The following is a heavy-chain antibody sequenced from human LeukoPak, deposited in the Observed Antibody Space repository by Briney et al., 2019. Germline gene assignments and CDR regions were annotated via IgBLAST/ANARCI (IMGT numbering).Heavy chain of an antibody. D-gene: IGHD3-10*01. J-gene: IGHJ6*02. CDR2: ISGISGSTT. CDR1: GFNFADHA. CDR3: AENYASGRGVPYAMDV. V-gene: IGHV3-23*01. Sequence: GGSQTLSCAAPGFNFADHAMRWVRQAPGKGLEWVSAISGISGSTTIYADSVKGRFAVSRDNSRNTLFLQMNSLRAEDTAVYYWAENYASGRGVPYAMDVWGQGTTVTVAS.